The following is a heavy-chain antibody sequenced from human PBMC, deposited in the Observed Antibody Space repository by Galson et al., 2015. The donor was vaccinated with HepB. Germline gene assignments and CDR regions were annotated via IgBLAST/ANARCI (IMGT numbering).Heavy chain of an antibody. CDR2: ISYDGSNK. J-gene: IGHJ6*02. D-gene: IGHD1-26*01. CDR3: ASASSGSYLYYGMDV. Sequence: SLRLSCAASGFTFSSYAMHWVRQAPGKGLEWVAVISYDGSNKYYADSVKGRFTISRDNSKNTLYLQMNSLRAEDTAVYYCASASSGSYLYYGMDVWGQGTTVTVSS. CDR1: GFTFSSYA. V-gene: IGHV3-30-3*01.